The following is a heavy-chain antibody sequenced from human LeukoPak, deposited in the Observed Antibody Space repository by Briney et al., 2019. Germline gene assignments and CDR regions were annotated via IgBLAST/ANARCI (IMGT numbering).Heavy chain of an antibody. CDR1: GVTFSTYA. D-gene: IGHD3-3*01. CDR3: ARARGHWSGYGDY. V-gene: IGHV3-64*01. CDR2: ISSNGGST. Sequence: AGGSLRLSCVDSGVTFSTYAMCGVRQAPGKGLEYVSAISSNGGSTYYANSVKGRSTISRDNSKNTLYLQMGSLRAEDMAVYYCARARGHWSGYGDYWGQGTLVTVSS. J-gene: IGHJ4*02.